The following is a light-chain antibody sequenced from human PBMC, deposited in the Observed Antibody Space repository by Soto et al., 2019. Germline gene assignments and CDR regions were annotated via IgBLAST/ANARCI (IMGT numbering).Light chain of an antibody. V-gene: IGKV1-39*01. CDR3: QKSFSTPQT. CDR2: VAS. Sequence: QMTQSPSSLCASVGDSGNSTWRASQSINIYLSWYQQKPGKAPKLLINVASTLQGGVPARFSGSGSGTEFTLAISSLQPEDSATYYCQKSFSTPQTFGGGNQLDI. CDR1: QSINIY. J-gene: IGKJ4*01.